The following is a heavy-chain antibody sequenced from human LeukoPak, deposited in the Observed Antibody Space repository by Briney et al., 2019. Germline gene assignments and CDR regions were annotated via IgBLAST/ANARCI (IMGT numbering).Heavy chain of an antibody. CDR3: AAGTCSGGSCYHHYFDY. CDR2: ISGSGGST. D-gene: IGHD2-15*01. J-gene: IGHJ4*02. CDR1: GFTFSSYA. V-gene: IGHV3-23*01. Sequence: GGSLRLSCAASGFTFSSYAVSWVRQAPGKGLEWVSAISGSGGSTYYADSVKGRFTISRDNSKNTLYLQMNSLRAEDTAVYYCAAGTCSGGSCYHHYFDYWGQGTLVTVSS.